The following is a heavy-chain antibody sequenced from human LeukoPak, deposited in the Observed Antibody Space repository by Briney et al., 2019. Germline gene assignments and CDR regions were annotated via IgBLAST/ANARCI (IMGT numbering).Heavy chain of an antibody. CDR2: IIPIFGTA. Sequence: SVKVSCKASGGTFSSYAISWVRQAPGQGLEWMGGIIPIFGTANYAQKFQGRVTITTDESTSTAYMELSSLRSEDTAVYYRARSSRYSYGLGSYYFDYWGPGTLVTVSS. CDR3: ARSSRYSYGLGSYYFDY. V-gene: IGHV1-69*05. D-gene: IGHD5-18*01. J-gene: IGHJ4*02. CDR1: GGTFSSYA.